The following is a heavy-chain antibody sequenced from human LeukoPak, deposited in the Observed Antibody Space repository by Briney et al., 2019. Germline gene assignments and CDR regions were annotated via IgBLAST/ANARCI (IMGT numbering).Heavy chain of an antibody. Sequence: SETLSLTCTVSGGSISSYYWSWIRQPPGKGLEWIGYIYTSGSTNYNPSLKSRVTRSVDTSKNQFSQKLSPVTAADTAVYYCARVGITMVRGVKRLPFDYWGQGTLVTVSS. CDR3: ARVGITMVRGVKRLPFDY. CDR2: IYTSGST. CDR1: GGSISSYY. J-gene: IGHJ4*02. D-gene: IGHD3-10*01. V-gene: IGHV4-4*09.